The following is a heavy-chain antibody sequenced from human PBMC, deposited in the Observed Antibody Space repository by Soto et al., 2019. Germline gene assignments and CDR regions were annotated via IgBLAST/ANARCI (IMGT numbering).Heavy chain of an antibody. Sequence: GSLRLSCVASGFTFSNYAMHWVRQAPGKGLGWVAVISSDGSEKYYLDSVRDRFTISRDNSKNTLYLQMNNLRPEDTAMYYCANSWTTLTTGFDFWGQGALVTVSS. CDR2: ISSDGSEK. CDR3: ANSWTTLTTGFDF. J-gene: IGHJ4*02. D-gene: IGHD4-17*01. CDR1: GFTFSNYA. V-gene: IGHV3-30*18.